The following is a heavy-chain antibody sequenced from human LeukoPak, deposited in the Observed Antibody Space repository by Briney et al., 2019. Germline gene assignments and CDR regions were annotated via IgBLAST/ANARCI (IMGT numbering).Heavy chain of an antibody. D-gene: IGHD2-8*01. J-gene: IGHJ4*02. V-gene: IGHV3-23*01. CDR1: GGSFRSYY. CDR3: AKLMTPRALDN. CDR2: ISADGGTT. Sequence: ETLSLTCAVYGGSFRSYYWSWIRQPPGKGLEWVSGISADGGTTYYADSVKGRFSISRDNSKNTLYLQMNSLRVEDTAVYYCAKLMTPRALDNWGQGTLVTVSS.